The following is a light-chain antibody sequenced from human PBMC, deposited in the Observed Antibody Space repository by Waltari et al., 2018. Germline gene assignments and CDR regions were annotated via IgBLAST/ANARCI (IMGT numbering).Light chain of an antibody. J-gene: IGLJ1*01. CDR2: DNT. CDR1: SPHLGAGSA. CDR3: QSHDSTLDVYV. Sequence: QSVLTQPPSVSGAPGQRVTIPRPGISPHLGAGSAVHGYQQLPGTAPKLLIYDNTNRPSGVPDRFSGSKSGTSASLAITGLQAEDEADYYCQSHDSTLDVYVFGSGTMVTVL. V-gene: IGLV1-40*01.